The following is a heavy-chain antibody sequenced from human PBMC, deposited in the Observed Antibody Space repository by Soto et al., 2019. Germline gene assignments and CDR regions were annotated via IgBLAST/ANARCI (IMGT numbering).Heavy chain of an antibody. CDR2: ISSNGGST. V-gene: IGHV3-64*01. CDR3: AGGGSGSYYFDY. D-gene: IGHD1-26*01. Sequence: EVQLVESGGGLVQPGGSLRLSCAASGFTFSSYAMHWVRQAPGKGLEYVSAISSNGGSTYYANSVKGRFTISRDNSKTGLYLQMGSLRAEDMAVYYCAGGGSGSYYFDYWGQGTLVTVSS. CDR1: GFTFSSYA. J-gene: IGHJ4*02.